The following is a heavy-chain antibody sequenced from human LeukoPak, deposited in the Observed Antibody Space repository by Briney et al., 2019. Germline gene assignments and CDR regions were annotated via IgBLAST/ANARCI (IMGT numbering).Heavy chain of an antibody. V-gene: IGHV3-74*01. D-gene: IGHD2-15*01. CDR2: INSDGSST. CDR3: ARQYCSGGSCYYGMDV. J-gene: IGHJ6*02. Sequence: GGSLRLSCAASGFTFSSYWMHWVRQAPGKGLVWVSRINSDGSSTTYADSVKGRFTISRDNAKNTLYLQMNSLRVEDTAVYYCARQYCSGGSCYYGMDVWGQGTAVTVSS. CDR1: GFTFSSYW.